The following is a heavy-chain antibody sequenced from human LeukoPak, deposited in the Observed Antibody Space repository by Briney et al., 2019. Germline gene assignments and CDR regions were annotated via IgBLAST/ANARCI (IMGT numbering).Heavy chain of an antibody. V-gene: IGHV3-64*01. J-gene: IGHJ3*01. CDR1: GFTFSTYA. D-gene: IGHD2-15*01. CDR3: TRDIGRLRGDALDF. Sequence: GGSLRLSCTASGFTFSTYATHWVRQAPGKGLEYVSGISGNGRSTFYGSSVKGRFTVSRDNSKDTLYLQMGSLRVEDMAVYYCTRDIGRLRGDALDFWGQGTMVTVSS. CDR2: ISGNGRST.